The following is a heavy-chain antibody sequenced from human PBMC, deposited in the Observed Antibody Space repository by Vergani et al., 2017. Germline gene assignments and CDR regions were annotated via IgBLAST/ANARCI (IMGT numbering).Heavy chain of an antibody. Sequence: QVQLQESGPGLVKPSETLSLTCTASGGSISSYYWSWIRQPPGKGLEWIGYIYYSGSTNYNPSLKSRVTISVDTSKNQFSLKLSSVTAADTAVYYCARGGGSCPYFDYWGQGALVTVSS. CDR1: GGSISSYY. CDR3: ARGGGSCPYFDY. D-gene: IGHD2-15*01. V-gene: IGHV4-59*01. CDR2: IYYSGST. J-gene: IGHJ4*02.